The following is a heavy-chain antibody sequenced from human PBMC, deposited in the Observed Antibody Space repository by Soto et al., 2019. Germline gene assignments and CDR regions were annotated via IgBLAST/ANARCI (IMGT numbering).Heavy chain of an antibody. CDR3: ASRYGSGSYYDYYYYYMDV. J-gene: IGHJ6*03. Sequence: GGSLRLSCAASGFTFSSYSMNWVRQAPGKGLEWVSSISSNSSYIYYADSVKGRFTISRDNAKNSLYLQMNSLRAEDTAVYYCASRYGSGSYYDYYYYYMDVWGKGTTVTVSS. D-gene: IGHD3-10*01. V-gene: IGHV3-21*01. CDR1: GFTFSSYS. CDR2: ISSNSSYI.